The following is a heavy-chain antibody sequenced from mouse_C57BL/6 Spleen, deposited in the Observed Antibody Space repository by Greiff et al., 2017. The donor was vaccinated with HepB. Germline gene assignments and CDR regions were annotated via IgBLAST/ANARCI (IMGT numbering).Heavy chain of an antibody. CDR1: GYTFTSYW. CDR3: ARNDNYGRSVYLDY. V-gene: IGHV1-7*01. D-gene: IGHD1-1*01. Sequence: VQLLQSGADLAKPGASVKLSCKASGYTFTSYWMHWVNQRPGQGLEWIGYINPSSGYTKYNQKFKDKSTLTADNTSSTDYLQLSRLTYEDSAVYYCARNDNYGRSVYLDYWGQGTTLTVSS. CDR2: INPSSGYT. J-gene: IGHJ2*01.